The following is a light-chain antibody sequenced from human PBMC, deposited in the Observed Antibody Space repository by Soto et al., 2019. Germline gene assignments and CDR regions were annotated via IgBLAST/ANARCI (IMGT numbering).Light chain of an antibody. J-gene: IGKJ4*01. CDR3: QQYDNLIT. V-gene: IGKV1-33*01. CDR2: DAS. CDR1: QDISNF. Sequence: DIQMTQSPSSLSASVGDRVTITCQASQDISNFLNWYQQKPGGAPKLLIYDASNLETGVPSRFSGSGSGTYFTLTISSLQPEDIASYYCQQYDNLITFGGGTKVEI.